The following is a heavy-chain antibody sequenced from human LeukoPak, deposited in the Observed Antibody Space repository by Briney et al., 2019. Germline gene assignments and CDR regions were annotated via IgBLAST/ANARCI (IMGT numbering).Heavy chain of an antibody. CDR1: GFTFSSYW. D-gene: IGHD6-19*01. Sequence: GGPLRLSCAASGFTFSSYWMHWVRQAPGKGLVWVSRINSDGSSTSYADSVKGRFTISRDNAKNTLYLQMNSLRAEVTAVYYCARVGIAVAGETWDAFDIWGQGTMVTVSS. CDR3: ARVGIAVAGETWDAFDI. V-gene: IGHV3-74*01. CDR2: INSDGSST. J-gene: IGHJ3*02.